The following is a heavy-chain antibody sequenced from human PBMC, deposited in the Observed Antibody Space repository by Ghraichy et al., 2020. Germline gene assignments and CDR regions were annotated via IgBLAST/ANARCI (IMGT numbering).Heavy chain of an antibody. CDR1: GYTFTGYY. CDR2: INPNSGGT. D-gene: IGHD6-13*01. V-gene: IGHV1-2*02. CDR3: ARDVSSSSWLTYYYYMDV. J-gene: IGHJ6*03. Sequence: ASVKVSCKASGYTFTGYYMHWVRQAPGQGLEWMGWINPNSGGTNYAQKFQGRVTMTRDTSISTAYMELSRLRSDDTAVYYCARDVSSSSWLTYYYYMDVWGKGTTVTVSS.